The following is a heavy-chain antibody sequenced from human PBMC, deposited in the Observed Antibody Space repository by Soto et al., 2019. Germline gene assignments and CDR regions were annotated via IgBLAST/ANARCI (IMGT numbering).Heavy chain of an antibody. D-gene: IGHD3-22*01. J-gene: IGHJ4*02. V-gene: IGHV1-3*01. Sequence: QVQLVQSGAEVKKPGASVKVSCKASGYTFVNHAIHWVRQAPGQGLEWMGWMNAGNGDTRYSPKLQGRVTMTRDASASTAYMELRSLISEDTAVYYCARDHYDSSSWGQGTLVTVSS. CDR3: ARDHYDSSS. CDR1: GYTFVNHA. CDR2: MNAGNGDT.